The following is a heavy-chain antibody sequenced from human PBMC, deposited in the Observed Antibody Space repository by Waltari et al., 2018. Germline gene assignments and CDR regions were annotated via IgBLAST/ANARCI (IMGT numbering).Heavy chain of an antibody. CDR3: ARHWKRSGYRFDP. J-gene: IGHJ5*02. Sequence: WGWARRSPGKGLDGIGGIYSSGSTHYTPTLGSRATISGDASKNQFSLKVSAVTAADTAVYYCARHWKRSGYRFDPWGQGTRVTVSS. D-gene: IGHD5-12*01. V-gene: IGHV4-39*01. CDR2: IYSSGST.